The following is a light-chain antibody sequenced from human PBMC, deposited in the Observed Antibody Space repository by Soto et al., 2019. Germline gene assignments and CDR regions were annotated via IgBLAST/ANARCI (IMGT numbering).Light chain of an antibody. CDR1: SIDVGGYNY. CDR2: GAT. J-gene: IGLJ1*01. V-gene: IGLV2-14*01. CDR3: SSYTATRTYV. Sequence: QSVLTQPASVSGSPGQSVTSSCTGTSIDVGGYNYVSWYQQLPGEAPKLIIYGATDRPSGVSNRFSGSKSGNTASLTVSGLQAEDEGDYYCSSYTATRTYVFXTGTKVTVL.